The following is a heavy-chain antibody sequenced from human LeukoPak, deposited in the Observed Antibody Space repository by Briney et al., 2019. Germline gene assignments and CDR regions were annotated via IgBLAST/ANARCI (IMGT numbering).Heavy chain of an antibody. Sequence: SETLSLTCAVYGGSFSGYYWSWIRHPPGKGLEWIGEINHSGSTNYNASLKSRVTISVDTSKNQFSLKLSSVTAADTAVYYCARAHGGGYSGPTPVNFDYWGQGTLVTVSS. CDR2: INHSGST. CDR1: GGSFSGYY. J-gene: IGHJ4*02. CDR3: ARAHGGGYSGPTPVNFDY. D-gene: IGHD5-12*01. V-gene: IGHV4-34*01.